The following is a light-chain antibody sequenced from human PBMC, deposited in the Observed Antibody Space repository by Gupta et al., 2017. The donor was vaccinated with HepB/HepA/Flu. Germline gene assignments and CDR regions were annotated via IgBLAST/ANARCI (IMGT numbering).Light chain of an antibody. J-gene: IGKJ2*01. V-gene: IGKV2-28*01. CDR1: RTLLHNDGYHF. CDR2: VAS. CDR3: RQTLNSPYT. Sequence: DIVMTQSPLSLAVTPGEPASISCRSSRTLLHNDGYHFLNWYLQKPGQSPHLLSDVASSRASGVPDRVNGSGSGTEFTLHRARVEAEDVGGDGGRQTLNSPYTCGQGT.